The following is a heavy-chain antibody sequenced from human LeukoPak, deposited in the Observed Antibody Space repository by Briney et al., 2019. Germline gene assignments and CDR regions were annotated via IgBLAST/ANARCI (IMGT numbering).Heavy chain of an antibody. Sequence: PSETLSLTCTVSGGSISSSTYYWSWIRQPPGKGLEWIGYIYYSGSTYYNPSLKSRVTISVDTSKNQFSLKLSSVTAADTAVYYCARTLLDYYDSSGYHDYWGQGTLVTVSS. J-gene: IGHJ4*02. V-gene: IGHV4-30-4*01. CDR2: IYYSGST. D-gene: IGHD3-22*01. CDR3: ARTLLDYYDSSGYHDY. CDR1: GGSISSSTYY.